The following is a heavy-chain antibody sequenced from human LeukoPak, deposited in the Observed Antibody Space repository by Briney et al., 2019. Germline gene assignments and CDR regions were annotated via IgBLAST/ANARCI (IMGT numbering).Heavy chain of an antibody. V-gene: IGHV1-8*01. CDR3: AMVWGSVDY. CDR1: GYTFTSYD. D-gene: IGHD7-27*01. CDR2: MNPNSGNA. J-gene: IGHJ4*02. Sequence: ASVKVSCKASGYTFTSYDINWVRQASGQGLEWTGWMNPNSGNAGYAQKFQGRITMTRNTFISTAYMELSSLTSEDTAVYYCAMVWGSVDYWGQGTLVTVSS.